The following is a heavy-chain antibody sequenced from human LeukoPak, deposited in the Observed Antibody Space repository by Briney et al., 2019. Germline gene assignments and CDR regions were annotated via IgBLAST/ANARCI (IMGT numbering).Heavy chain of an antibody. D-gene: IGHD2-15*01. V-gene: IGHV3-7*01. CDR2: IKHDGSEK. CDR3: ARDSLRYCSGDSCYYNY. Sequence: GGSLRLSCAASGFTFNDYWMSWVRQSPGKGLGWVANIKHDGSEKYYVDSVKGRFTISRDNAKNSLYLQMNSLRAEDTAIYSCARDSLRYCSGDSCYYNYWGQGTLVTVSS. CDR1: GFTFNDYW. J-gene: IGHJ4*02.